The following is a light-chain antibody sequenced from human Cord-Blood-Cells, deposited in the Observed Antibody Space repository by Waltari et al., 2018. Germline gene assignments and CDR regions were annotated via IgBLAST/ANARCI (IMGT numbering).Light chain of an antibody. Sequence: QSAPPQPASASVSPGPSITISCTRTSSDVCGSNSVSAHQTHPGKTPKLMIYDVSKRPSGVSNRFSGAKSGNTAALTISGLQAEDEADYYCSSYTSSSTFVVFGGGTKLTVL. V-gene: IGLV2-14*01. CDR2: DVS. CDR1: SSDVCGSNS. CDR3: SSYTSSSTFVV. J-gene: IGLJ2*01.